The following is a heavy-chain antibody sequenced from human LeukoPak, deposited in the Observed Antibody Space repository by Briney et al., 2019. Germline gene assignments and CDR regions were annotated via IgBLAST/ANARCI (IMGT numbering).Heavy chain of an antibody. CDR1: GFTFSSYA. J-gene: IGHJ6*02. V-gene: IGHV3-30-3*01. Sequence: PGRSLRLSCAASGFTFSSYAMHWVRQAPGKGLEWVAVISYDGSNKYYADSVKGRFTISRDNSKNTLYLQMNSLRAEDTAVYYCAPGEDPATYYYYYGMDVWGQGTTVTVSS. CDR2: ISYDGSNK. CDR3: APGEDPATYYYYYGMDV.